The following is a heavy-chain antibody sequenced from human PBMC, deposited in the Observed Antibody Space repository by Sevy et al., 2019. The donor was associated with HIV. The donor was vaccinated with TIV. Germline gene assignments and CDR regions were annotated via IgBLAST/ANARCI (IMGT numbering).Heavy chain of an antibody. D-gene: IGHD2-15*01. CDR3: ARGRYCSGGSCYSGSWFDP. Sequence: SETLSLTCAVYGGSFSGYYWSWIRQPPGKGLEWIGEINHSGSTNYNPSLKSRVTISVDTSKNQFSLKLSSVTAADTAVYYCARGRYCSGGSCYSGSWFDPWGQGTLVTVSS. CDR2: INHSGST. J-gene: IGHJ5*02. CDR1: GGSFSGYY. V-gene: IGHV4-34*01.